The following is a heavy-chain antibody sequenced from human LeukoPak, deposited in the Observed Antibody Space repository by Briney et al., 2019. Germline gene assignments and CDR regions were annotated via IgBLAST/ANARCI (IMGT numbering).Heavy chain of an antibody. CDR2: INHSGST. D-gene: IGHD6-13*01. Sequence: KPSETLSLTCAVYGGSFSGYYWSWIRQPPGKGLEWIGEINHSGSTNYNPSLKSRVTISVDTSKNQFSLKLSSVTAADTAVYYCARFSSSWSFDYWGQGTLVTVSS. CDR3: ARFSSSWSFDY. CDR1: GGSFSGYY. J-gene: IGHJ4*02. V-gene: IGHV4-34*01.